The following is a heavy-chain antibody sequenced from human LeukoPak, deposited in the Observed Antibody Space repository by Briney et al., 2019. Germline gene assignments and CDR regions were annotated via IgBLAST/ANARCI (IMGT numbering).Heavy chain of an antibody. CDR1: GGSISSGSYF. CDR2: IYYSGSS. J-gene: IGHJ4*02. V-gene: IGHV4-39*01. Sequence: SETLSQTCTVSGGSISSGSYFWGWIRQPPGKGLEWIGTIYYSGSSYHNPSLKSRVTISVDTSRNQFSLKLSSVTAADTAVYYCARHVGGSRYYDFWSGYYTDYWGQGTLVTVSS. D-gene: IGHD3-3*01. CDR3: ARHVGGSRYYDFWSGYYTDY.